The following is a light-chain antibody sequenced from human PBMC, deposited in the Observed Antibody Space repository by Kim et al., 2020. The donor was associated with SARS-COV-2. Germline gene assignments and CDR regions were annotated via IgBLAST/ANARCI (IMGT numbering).Light chain of an antibody. Sequence: EILLTQSPATLSVSPGERATLSCRASQSVNSDLAWYQQIPGQAPRLLIYGASTRATDIPARFSGSGSGTEFTLTISSLQSEDVAVYYCQQYYDRSYTFGQGTKLEI. CDR3: QQYYDRSYT. CDR2: GAS. V-gene: IGKV3-15*01. J-gene: IGKJ2*01. CDR1: QSVNSD.